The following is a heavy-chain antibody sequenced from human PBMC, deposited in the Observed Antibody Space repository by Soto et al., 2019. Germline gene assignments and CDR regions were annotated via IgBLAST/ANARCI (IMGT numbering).Heavy chain of an antibody. CDR3: ARKDKSGYFNWFDP. J-gene: IGHJ5*02. V-gene: IGHV5-51*01. CDR1: GYRFTDYW. CDR2: IYPGDSDT. Sequence: GESLKISCQGSGYRFTDYWIGWVRQMPGKGLEWMGIIYPGDSDTRYSPSFQGQVTISADRSTSTVFLQWASLKASDTAVYFCARKDKSGYFNWFDPWGQGTLVTVSS. D-gene: IGHD3-22*01.